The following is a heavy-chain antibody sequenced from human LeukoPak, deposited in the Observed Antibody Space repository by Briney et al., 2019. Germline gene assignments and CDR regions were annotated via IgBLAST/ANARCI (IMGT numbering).Heavy chain of an antibody. J-gene: IGHJ4*02. D-gene: IGHD6-13*01. V-gene: IGHV4-34*01. Sequence: PSETLSLTCAVYGGSFSGYYWSWIRQPPGKGLEWIGEINHSGSTNYNPSLKSRVTISVDTSKNQFSLKLSSVTAADTAVYYCARGYSSTTHDWGQGILVTVSS. CDR3: ARGYSSTTHD. CDR1: GGSFSGYY. CDR2: INHSGST.